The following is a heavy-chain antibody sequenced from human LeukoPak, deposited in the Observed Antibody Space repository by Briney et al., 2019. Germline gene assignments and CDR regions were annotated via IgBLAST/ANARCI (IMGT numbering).Heavy chain of an antibody. CDR2: ISGSGGST. D-gene: IGHD3-22*01. CDR1: GFTFSSYA. Sequence: PGGSLRLSCAASGFTFSSYAMSWVRQAPGKGLEWVSAISGSGGSTYYADSVKGRFTISRDNAKNTLYLQMNSLRAEDTAVYYCAKREYYYDSSGYYSYFDYWGQGTLVTVSS. J-gene: IGHJ4*02. CDR3: AKREYYYDSSGYYSYFDY. V-gene: IGHV3-23*01.